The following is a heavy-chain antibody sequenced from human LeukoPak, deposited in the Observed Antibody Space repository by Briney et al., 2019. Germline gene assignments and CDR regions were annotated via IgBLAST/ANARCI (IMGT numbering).Heavy chain of an antibody. V-gene: IGHV3-7*04. Sequence: GGSLRLSCAVSGFTFSRSWMTWVRQAPGKGLEGGANIKEDGSEKYYVDSVRGRFTISRDNAKNSLYLQINGLRAEDTAVYYCARALPAAKYYFNYWGQGTLVTVSS. CDR3: ARALPAAKYYFNY. D-gene: IGHD2-2*01. CDR1: GFTFSRSW. J-gene: IGHJ4*02. CDR2: IKEDGSEK.